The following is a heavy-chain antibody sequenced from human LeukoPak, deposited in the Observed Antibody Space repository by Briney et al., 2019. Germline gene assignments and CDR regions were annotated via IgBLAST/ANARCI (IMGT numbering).Heavy chain of an antibody. CDR1: GFTFSSYA. V-gene: IGHV3-23*01. D-gene: IGHD1-1*01. CDR3: AKWPFTWNYYEY. Sequence: GSLRLSCAASGFTFSSYAMSWVRQAPGKGLEWVSTITSDGGGTYYADSVKGRFTISRDNSKNTLFLQMNSLRAEDTAVYYCAKWPFTWNYYEYWGQGTLVTVSS. J-gene: IGHJ4*02. CDR2: ITSDGGGT.